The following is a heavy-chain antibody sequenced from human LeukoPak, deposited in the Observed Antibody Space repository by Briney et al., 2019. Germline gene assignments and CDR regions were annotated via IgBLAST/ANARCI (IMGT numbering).Heavy chain of an antibody. CDR2: IYYSGNT. CDR3: ASPPHYGDYVVRDY. CDR1: GGSISSSSYY. Sequence: PWETLSLTCTVSGGSISSSSYYWGWIRQPPGKGLEWIGTIYYSGNTYYNPSLKSRVTMSVDMSKNQFSLKLSSVTAADTAVYYCASPPHYGDYVVRDYWGQGTLVTVSS. D-gene: IGHD4-17*01. J-gene: IGHJ4*02. V-gene: IGHV4-39*01.